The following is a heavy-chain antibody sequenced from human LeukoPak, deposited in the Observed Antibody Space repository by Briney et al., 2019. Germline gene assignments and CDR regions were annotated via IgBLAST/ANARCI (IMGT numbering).Heavy chain of an antibody. CDR2: ISGSGGST. V-gene: IGHV3-23*01. CDR3: AKDILLWFGDYGMDV. J-gene: IGHJ6*02. D-gene: IGHD3-10*01. CDR1: GFTFSSNA. Sequence: PGGSLRLSCAASGFTFSSNAMSWVRQAPGKGLEWVSAISGSGGSTYYADSVKGRFTISRDNSKNTLYLQMNSLRAEDTAVYYCAKDILLWFGDYGMDVWGQGTTVTVSS.